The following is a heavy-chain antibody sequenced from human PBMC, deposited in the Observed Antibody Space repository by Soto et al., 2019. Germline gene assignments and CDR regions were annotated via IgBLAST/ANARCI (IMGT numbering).Heavy chain of an antibody. V-gene: IGHV4-59*01. J-gene: IGHJ6*02. CDR2: MYNTGST. Sequence: QVQLQESGPGLVKPSETLSLTCTVSGGSISGYYWSWIRQPPGKGLEWIGYMYNTGSTVYNPSFKRRVTISVDXSXNXXSLKLNSVTAADTAVYYCARDLWGYCGTDCYPLDVWGQGTTVTVSS. CDR3: ARDLWGYCGTDCYPLDV. D-gene: IGHD2-21*02. CDR1: GGSISGYY.